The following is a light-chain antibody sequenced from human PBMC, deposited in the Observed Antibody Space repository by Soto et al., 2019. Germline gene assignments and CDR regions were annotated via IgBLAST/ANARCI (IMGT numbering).Light chain of an antibody. CDR3: QQRDKWPLT. J-gene: IGKJ4*01. CDR2: DAS. CDR1: HNVYSF. Sequence: DIVLTQSPATLSLSPGEGASLSCRASHNVYSFLAWYQQKPGQSPRLLIYDASRRATGIPARFSGSGSGTDFTLIISRLEPEDFAVYYCQQRDKWPLTFGAGNRVEI. V-gene: IGKV3-11*01.